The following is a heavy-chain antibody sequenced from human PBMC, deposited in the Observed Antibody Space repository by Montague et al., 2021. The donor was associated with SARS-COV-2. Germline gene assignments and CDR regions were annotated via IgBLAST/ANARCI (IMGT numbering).Heavy chain of an antibody. CDR3: VREKAGGLRNVFDI. CDR2: IYHSGTT. CDR1: GSSIGSGDY. Sequence: SETLSLTCTVSGSSIGSGDYWGCIRQPPGKGLEWIGSIYHSGTTYYNPSLQSRLTMSIDTPTNQFSLRLTSVTAADTAVFFCVREKAGGLRNVFDIWGQGTRVTVSS. V-gene: IGHV4-38-2*02. J-gene: IGHJ3*02.